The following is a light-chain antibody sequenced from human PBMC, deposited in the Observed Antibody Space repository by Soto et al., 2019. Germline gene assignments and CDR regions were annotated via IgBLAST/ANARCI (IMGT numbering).Light chain of an antibody. V-gene: IGKV1-9*01. J-gene: IGKJ4*01. CDR1: QDINSY. CDR2: AGT. CDR3: QQLHVYPST. Sequence: IQLTQSPSSLSASVGDRVTITCRASQDINSYLAWYQQKPGKAPNLLSYAGTSLQSGVPSRFSGSGSGTAFTLPISSLQPEDFATYYCQQLHVYPSTFGGGTKVE.